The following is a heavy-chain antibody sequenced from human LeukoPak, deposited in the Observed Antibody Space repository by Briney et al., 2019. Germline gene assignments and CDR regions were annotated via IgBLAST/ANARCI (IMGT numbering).Heavy chain of an antibody. CDR2: IYYSGST. V-gene: IGHV4-31*03. J-gene: IGHJ3*02. Sequence: SETLSLTCTVSGGSISSGGYYWSWIRHHPGKGLEWIGYIYYSGSTYYNPSLKSRVTISVDTSKNQFSLKLSSVTAADTAVYYCARGKLLRYFDWLSRTADAFDIWGQGTMVTVSS. D-gene: IGHD3-9*01. CDR3: ARGKLLRYFDWLSRTADAFDI. CDR1: GGSISSGGYY.